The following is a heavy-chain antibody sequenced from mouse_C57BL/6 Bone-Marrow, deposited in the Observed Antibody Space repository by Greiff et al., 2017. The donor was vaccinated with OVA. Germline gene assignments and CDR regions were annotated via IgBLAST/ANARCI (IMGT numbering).Heavy chain of an antibody. CDR1: GFNIKDDY. J-gene: IGHJ2*01. CDR3: TIYYGNHYFDY. D-gene: IGHD2-1*01. CDR2: IDPENGDT. V-gene: IGHV14-4*01. Sequence: VHVKQSGAELVRPGASVKLSCTASGFNIKDDYMHWVKQRPEQGLAWIGWIDPENGDTEYASKFQGKATITADTSSNTAYLQLSSLTSEDTAVYYCTIYYGNHYFDYWGQGTTLTVSS.